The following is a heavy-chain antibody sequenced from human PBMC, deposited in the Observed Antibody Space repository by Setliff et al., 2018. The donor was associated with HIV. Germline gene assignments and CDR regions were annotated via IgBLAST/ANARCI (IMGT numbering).Heavy chain of an antibody. J-gene: IGHJ4*02. CDR3: ARDTSGGY. D-gene: IGHD3-10*01. V-gene: IGHV3-15*01. CDR1: GFTFSSYW. Sequence: PGGSLRLSCATSGFTFSSYWMSWVRQTPGKRLEWVGRIKSIISGGTTDYAAPVKDRFTISRDDSKNMVYLQMNSLKTEDTAVYYCARDTSGGYWGQGTLVTVSS. CDR2: IKSIISGGTT.